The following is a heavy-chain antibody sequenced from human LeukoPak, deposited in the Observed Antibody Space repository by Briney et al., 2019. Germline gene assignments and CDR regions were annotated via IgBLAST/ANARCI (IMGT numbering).Heavy chain of an antibody. D-gene: IGHD3-9*01. Sequence: SETLSLTCTVSGGSISSSSYYWGWIRQPPGMGLEWIGSIYYSGSTYYNPSLKSRVTISVDTSKNQFSLKLSSVTAADTAVYYCARQTYYDILTGSEFDYWGQGTLVTVSS. CDR3: ARQTYYDILTGSEFDY. CDR1: GGSISSSSYY. J-gene: IGHJ4*02. CDR2: IYYSGST. V-gene: IGHV4-39*01.